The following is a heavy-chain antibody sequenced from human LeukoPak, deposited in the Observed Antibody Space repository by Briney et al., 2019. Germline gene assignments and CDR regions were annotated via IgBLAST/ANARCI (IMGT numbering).Heavy chain of an antibody. Sequence: GGSLRLSCAASGFTFSSYAMHWVRQAPGKGLEWVAVISYDGGNKYYADSVKGRFTISRDNSKNTLHLQMNSLRAEDTAVYYCARDRGIVPAAIPSYYFDYWGQGTLVTVSS. CDR3: ARDRGIVPAAIPSYYFDY. V-gene: IGHV3-30-3*01. CDR1: GFTFSSYA. CDR2: ISYDGGNK. J-gene: IGHJ4*02. D-gene: IGHD2-2*01.